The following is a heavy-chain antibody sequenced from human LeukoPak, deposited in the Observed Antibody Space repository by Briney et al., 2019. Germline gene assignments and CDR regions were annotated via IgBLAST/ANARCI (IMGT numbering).Heavy chain of an antibody. V-gene: IGHV3-74*01. D-gene: IGHD6-19*01. J-gene: IGHJ4*02. CDR3: AREGWAVARKVDY. Sequence: QPGGSLRLSCTASGFPFSNYWMHWVRQAPGKGLLWVSRINTDERTTDYADSVKGRFTISRDNARNTLYLQMNSLRAEDTGVYYCAREGWAVARKVDYWGRGTLVTVSS. CDR2: INTDERTT. CDR1: GFPFSNYW.